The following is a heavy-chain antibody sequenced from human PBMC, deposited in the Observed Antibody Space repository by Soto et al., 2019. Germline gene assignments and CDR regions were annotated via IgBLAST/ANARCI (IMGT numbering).Heavy chain of an antibody. CDR1: GFIFSNYV. Sequence: QVQLVEAGGGVVQPGRSLRLSCAASGFIFSNYVMHWVRQAPGKGLEWVAVISYDGNSKHYADSVKGRFTISRDNSKSTLYVQMNSLRAEDKAVYYCARSYCGDDCALDHWGQGTLVTVSS. CDR2: ISYDGNSK. J-gene: IGHJ4*02. D-gene: IGHD2-21*02. V-gene: IGHV3-30-3*01. CDR3: ARSYCGDDCALDH.